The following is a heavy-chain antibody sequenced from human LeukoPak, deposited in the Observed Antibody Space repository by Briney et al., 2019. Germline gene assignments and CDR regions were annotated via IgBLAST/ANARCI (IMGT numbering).Heavy chain of an antibody. V-gene: IGHV4-38-2*02. CDR2: IYYSGST. CDR1: RYSISSGYY. D-gene: IGHD3-10*01. Sequence: PSETLSLTCTVSRYSISSGYYWGWIRQPPGKGLEWIGYIYYSGSTNYNPSLKSRVTISVDTSKNQFSLKLSSVTAADTAVYYCAREDGSGSYYSFPYWGQGTLVTVSS. CDR3: AREDGSGSYYSFPY. J-gene: IGHJ4*02.